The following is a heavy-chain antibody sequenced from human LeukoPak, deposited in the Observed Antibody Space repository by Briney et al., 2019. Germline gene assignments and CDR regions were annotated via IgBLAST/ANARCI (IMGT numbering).Heavy chain of an antibody. Sequence: GGSLGLSRAASGFTFSSYGMNWVRQAPGKGLDWVSGISPSGGSTYYEDSVKGRLTISRDNSKNTVYLQMKSLRAEDTAVYYCSRSHFSSGWVLDYWGQGTLVTVS. V-gene: IGHV3-23*01. CDR2: ISPSGGST. CDR3: SRSHFSSGWVLDY. D-gene: IGHD6-19*01. CDR1: GFTFSSYG. J-gene: IGHJ4*02.